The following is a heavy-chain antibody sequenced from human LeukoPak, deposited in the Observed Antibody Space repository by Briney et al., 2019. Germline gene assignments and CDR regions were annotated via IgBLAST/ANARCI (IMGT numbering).Heavy chain of an antibody. CDR3: VKVDT. V-gene: IGHV3-15*01. J-gene: IGHJ4*02. CDR1: GFTFDKAW. D-gene: IGHD3-22*01. CDR2: IKSKIHGGTI. Sequence: GGSLRLSCAASGFTFDKAWMTWVRQAPGKRLEWVGRIKSKIHGGTIDYAAPVKGRFTISRDDSENTVYLQMSSLRTEDTAMYYCVKVDTWGQGTLVTVSS.